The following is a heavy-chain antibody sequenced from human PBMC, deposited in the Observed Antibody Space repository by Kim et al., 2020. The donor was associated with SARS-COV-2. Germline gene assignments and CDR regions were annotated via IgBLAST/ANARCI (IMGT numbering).Heavy chain of an antibody. V-gene: IGHV3-23*01. CDR3: AKEGTVAGFFGQDY. Sequence: ADSVKGRFTISRDNSKNTLYLQMNSLRAEDTAVYYCAKEGTVAGFFGQDYWGQGTLVTVSS. J-gene: IGHJ4*02. D-gene: IGHD6-19*01.